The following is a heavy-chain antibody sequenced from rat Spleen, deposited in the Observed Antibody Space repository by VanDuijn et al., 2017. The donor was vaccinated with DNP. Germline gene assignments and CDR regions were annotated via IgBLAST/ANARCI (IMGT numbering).Heavy chain of an antibody. J-gene: IGHJ3*01. CDR2: ISPSGDIT. CDR3: ARPNYGRYEGWFAY. Sequence: EVQLVESGGGLVQPGRSLKLSCAASGFTFSNYHMAWVRQAPRKGLEWVAAISPSGDITYYRDSVKGRFTVSRDNTKSSLYLQMDSLRSEDTATYYCARPNYGRYEGWFAYWGQGTLVTVSS. V-gene: IGHV5-25*01. D-gene: IGHD1-11*01. CDR1: GFTFSNYH.